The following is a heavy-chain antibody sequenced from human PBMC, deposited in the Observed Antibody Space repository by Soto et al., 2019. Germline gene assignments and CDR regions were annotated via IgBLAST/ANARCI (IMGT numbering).Heavy chain of an antibody. V-gene: IGHV1-46*01. CDR1: GYTFTSYY. J-gene: IGHJ6*02. D-gene: IGHD6-6*01. Sequence: ASVKVSCKASGYTFTSYYMHWVRQAPGQGLEWMGIINPSGGSTSYAQKFQGRVTMTRDTSTSTVYMELSSLRSEDTAVYYCARDFEYSSSSGSLDYYYGMDVWGQGTTVTVSS. CDR2: INPSGGST. CDR3: ARDFEYSSSSGSLDYYYGMDV.